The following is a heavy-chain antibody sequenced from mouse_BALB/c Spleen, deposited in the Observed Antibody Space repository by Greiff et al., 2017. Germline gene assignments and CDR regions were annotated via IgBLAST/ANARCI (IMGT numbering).Heavy chain of an antibody. CDR3: AVYYYGSNLFAY. CDR1: GFNIKDTY. Sequence: EVKLVESGAELVKPGASVKLSCTASGFNIKDTYMHWVKQRPEQGLEWIGRIDPANGNTKYDPKFQGKATITADTSSNTAYLQLSSLTSEDTAVYYCAVYYYGSNLFAYWGQGTLVTVPA. V-gene: IGHV14-3*02. CDR2: IDPANGNT. D-gene: IGHD1-1*01. J-gene: IGHJ3*01.